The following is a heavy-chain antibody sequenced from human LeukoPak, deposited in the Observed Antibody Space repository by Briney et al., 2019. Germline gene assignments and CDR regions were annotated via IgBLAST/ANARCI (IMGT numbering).Heavy chain of an antibody. CDR2: INHSGSI. J-gene: IGHJ4*02. V-gene: IGHV4-34*01. D-gene: IGHD6-19*01. CDR3: ARGAGIAVAGTLGY. CDR1: GGSFSGYY. Sequence: SETLSLTCAVYGGSFSGYYWSWIRQPPGKGLEWIGEINHSGSINYNPSLKSRVTISVDTSKNQFSLKLSSVTAADTAVYYCARGAGIAVAGTLGYSGQRTLVTASS.